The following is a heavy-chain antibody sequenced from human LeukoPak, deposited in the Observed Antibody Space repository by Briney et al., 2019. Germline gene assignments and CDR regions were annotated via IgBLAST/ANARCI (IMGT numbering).Heavy chain of an antibody. V-gene: IGHV1-46*01. J-gene: IGHJ3*02. Sequence: GASVKVSCKASGYTFTSYYMHWVRQAPGQGLEWMGIINPSGGSTSYAQKFQGRVTMTRDMSTSTVYMELSSLRSEDTAVYYCARPRGRGYSYGSLSAFDIWGQGTMVTVSS. CDR2: INPSGGST. CDR3: ARPRGRGYSYGSLSAFDI. CDR1: GYTFTSYY. D-gene: IGHD5-18*01.